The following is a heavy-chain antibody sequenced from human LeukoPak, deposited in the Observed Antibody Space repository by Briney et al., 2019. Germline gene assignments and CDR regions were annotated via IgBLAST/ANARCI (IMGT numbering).Heavy chain of an antibody. D-gene: IGHD5-18*01. CDR3: AREGIQLWSTRGSFDY. CDR1: GGTLSSYA. Sequence: ASVKVSCKASGGTLSSYAVSWVRQAPGQGLEWMGRIIPILGIANYAQKFQGRVTITADKSTSTAYMELSSLRSEDTAVYYCAREGIQLWSTRGSFDYWGQGTLVTVSS. V-gene: IGHV1-69*04. CDR2: IIPILGIA. J-gene: IGHJ4*02.